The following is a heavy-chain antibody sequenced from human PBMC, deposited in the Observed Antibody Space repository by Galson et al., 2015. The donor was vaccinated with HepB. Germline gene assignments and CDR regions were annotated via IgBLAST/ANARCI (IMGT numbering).Heavy chain of an antibody. J-gene: IGHJ5*02. CDR3: AKGYGLFDL. CDR2: ISANGGSR. CDR1: GFTFGSTA. V-gene: IGHV3-23*01. D-gene: IGHD4-17*01. Sequence: SLRLSCAASGFTFGSTAMTWVRQAPGKGLEWVSGISANGGSRFYAESVKGRFTISRDNSKNPLSFQMNSLRAEDTAVYYCAKGYGLFDLWGQGTLVTVSS.